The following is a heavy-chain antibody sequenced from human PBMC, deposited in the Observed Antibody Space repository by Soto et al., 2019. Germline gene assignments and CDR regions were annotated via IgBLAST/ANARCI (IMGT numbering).Heavy chain of an antibody. CDR2: ISSGSSYI. CDR1: GFTFSKYS. D-gene: IGHD2-2*01. V-gene: IGHV3-21*01. Sequence: EVQLVESGGGLVKPGGSLRLSCVASGFTFSKYSMNWVRQAPDKGLEWVSAISSGSSYIYYADSVKGRFTISRDNGENSLYLQMNSLRTEDTAIYYCARQPCSSPSCYPNYFDPWGQVTLVTVSS. J-gene: IGHJ5*02. CDR3: ARQPCSSPSCYPNYFDP.